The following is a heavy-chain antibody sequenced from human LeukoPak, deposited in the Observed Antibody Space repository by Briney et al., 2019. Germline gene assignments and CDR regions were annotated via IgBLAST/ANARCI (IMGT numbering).Heavy chain of an antibody. V-gene: IGHV4-59*01. CDR2: IYYSGST. Sequence: SETLSLTCTVSGGSISSYYWSWLRQPPGKGLEWIGYIYYSGSTNYNPSLKRRVTISVDTSKNQFSLKLSSVTAADTAVYYCARNSAAVYYYYGMDVWGKGTTVTVSS. D-gene: IGHD6-13*01. CDR1: GGSISSYY. CDR3: ARNSAAVYYYYGMDV. J-gene: IGHJ6*04.